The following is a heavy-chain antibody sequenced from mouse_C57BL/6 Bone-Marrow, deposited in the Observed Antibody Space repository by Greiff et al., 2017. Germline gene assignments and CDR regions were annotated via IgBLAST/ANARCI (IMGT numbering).Heavy chain of an antibody. Sequence: QVQLQQSGPELVRPGASVKISCKAPGYTFTSHWMQWVRQRTGQGLEWIGEIFPGSGSTYYNEKFKGKATLTVETSSTTAYMQLSSRTSEDSAVYFGARSFLGPYYFDYWGQGTTLTVSS. V-gene: IGHV1-56*01. CDR2: IFPGSGST. J-gene: IGHJ2*01. CDR3: ARSFLGPYYFDY. CDR1: GYTFTSHW.